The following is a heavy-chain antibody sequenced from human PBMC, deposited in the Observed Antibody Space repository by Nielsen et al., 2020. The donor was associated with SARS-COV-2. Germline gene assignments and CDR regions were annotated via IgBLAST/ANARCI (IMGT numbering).Heavy chain of an antibody. D-gene: IGHD3-22*01. J-gene: IGHJ6*02. CDR3: ARDLAYDSSGYYHPYYYYGMDV. V-gene: IGHV3-21*05. Sequence: VRQAPGKGLEWLSHMSSSGSVIYYADSVKGRFTISRDNAENSLFLQMNSLRAEDTAVYYCARDLAYDSSGYYHPYYYYGMDVWGQGTTVTVSS. CDR2: MSSSGSVI.